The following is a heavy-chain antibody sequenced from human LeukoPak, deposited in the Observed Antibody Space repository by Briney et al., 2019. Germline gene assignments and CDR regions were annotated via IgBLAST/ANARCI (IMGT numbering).Heavy chain of an antibody. D-gene: IGHD3-22*01. CDR2: VNPNSGDT. Sequence: ASVKVSCKASGYTFTSYDINWVRQATGQGLEWMGWVNPNSGDTGYAQKFQGRVTITRNTSISTAYMELRSLRSDDTALYYCARDGHRMYYYGGSDYHFDYWGQGTLVTVSS. V-gene: IGHV1-8*03. J-gene: IGHJ4*02. CDR3: ARDGHRMYYYGGSDYHFDY. CDR1: GYTFTSYD.